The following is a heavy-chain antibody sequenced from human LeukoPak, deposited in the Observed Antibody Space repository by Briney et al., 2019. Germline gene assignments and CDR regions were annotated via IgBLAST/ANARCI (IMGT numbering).Heavy chain of an antibody. Sequence: AGSLRLSCAASGFTFSNYAMMWVRQAPGRGLEWVSAISGGGVSTYYTDPVKGRFTISRDNPKNTLSLQMNSLRAEDTAVYYCALDLQVQCDYWGQGTLVSVSS. CDR1: GFTFSNYA. V-gene: IGHV3-23*01. CDR2: ISGGGVST. CDR3: ALDLQVQCDY. D-gene: IGHD1-1*01. J-gene: IGHJ4*02.